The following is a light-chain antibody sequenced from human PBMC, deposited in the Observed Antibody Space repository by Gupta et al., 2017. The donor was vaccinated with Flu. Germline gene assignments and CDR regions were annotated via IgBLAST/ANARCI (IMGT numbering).Light chain of an antibody. J-gene: IGKJ4*01. V-gene: IGKV1D-16*01. CDR1: EGISNW. CDR3: QQENTYPLT. Sequence: PASVSASVGDRVTITCRASEGISNWLAWYQQKPEKAPKPLIYEASRVRTGVPSRFSGSRSGTDFTLTISNRQPEDFATYYCQQENTYPLTFGGGTRVEIK. CDR2: EAS.